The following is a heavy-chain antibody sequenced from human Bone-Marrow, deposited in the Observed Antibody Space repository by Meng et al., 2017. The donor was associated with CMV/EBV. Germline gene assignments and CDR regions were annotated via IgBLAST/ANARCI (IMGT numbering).Heavy chain of an antibody. V-gene: IGHV3-30-3*01. D-gene: IGHD1-26*01. CDR1: GFTFSSYA. CDR3: AKDLTGDNAFDI. CDR2: ISYDGSNK. Sequence: GESLKISCAASGFTFSSYAMHWVRQAPGKGLEWVAVISYDGSNKYYADSVKGRFTISRDNSKNTLYLQMNSLRAEDTAVYYCAKDLTGDNAFDIWGQGKMVTGSS. J-gene: IGHJ3*02.